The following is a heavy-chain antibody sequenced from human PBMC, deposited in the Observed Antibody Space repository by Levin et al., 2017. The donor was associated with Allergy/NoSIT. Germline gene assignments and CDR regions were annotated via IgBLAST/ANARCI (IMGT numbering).Heavy chain of an antibody. CDR1: GYSISSGYY. CDR2: IYHTGST. J-gene: IGHJ4*02. V-gene: IGHV4-38-2*01. D-gene: IGHD1-26*01. Sequence: SETLSLTCAVSGYSISSGYYWDWIRQPPGKGLEWIGSIYHTGSTYYSPSLKSRVTISVDTSTNQFSLKLSSVTAADTAFYYCARGFGYGGSYSGPSGPGVSDYWGQGTLVTVSS. CDR3: ARGFGYGGSYSGPSGPGVSDY.